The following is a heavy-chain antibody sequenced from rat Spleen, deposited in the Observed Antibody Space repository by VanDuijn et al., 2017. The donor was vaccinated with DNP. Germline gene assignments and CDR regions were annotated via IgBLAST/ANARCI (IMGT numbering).Heavy chain of an antibody. D-gene: IGHD1-1*01. V-gene: IGHV5-31*01. CDR2: INPDGAST. CDR3: TELPSYYEAWFAY. J-gene: IGHJ3*01. CDR1: GFTFNTYW. Sequence: EVQLVESGGGLVQPGRSLKLSCAASGFTFNTYWMFWVRQAPGKGLEWVASINPDGASTYYLDSVKGRFTISRDNARSTLYLQMNSLRSEDTATYYCTELPSYYEAWFAYWGHGALVTVSS.